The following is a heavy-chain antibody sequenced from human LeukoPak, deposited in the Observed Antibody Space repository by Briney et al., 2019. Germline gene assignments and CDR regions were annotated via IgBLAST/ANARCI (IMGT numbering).Heavy chain of an antibody. V-gene: IGHV3-30*18. CDR3: AKGLGPYYYYYYGMDV. D-gene: IGHD3-16*01. CDR2: ISRDGTNK. CDR1: GFTFSSYG. Sequence: PGRSLRLSCAASGFTFSSYGMHWVRQAPGKGLEWVAVISRDGTNKYYADSVKGRFTISRDNSKNTLYLQMNSLRAEDTAVYYCAKGLGPYYYYYYGMDVWGQGTTVTVSS. J-gene: IGHJ6*02.